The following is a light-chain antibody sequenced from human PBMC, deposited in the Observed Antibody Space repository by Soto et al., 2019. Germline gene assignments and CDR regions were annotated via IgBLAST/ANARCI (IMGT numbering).Light chain of an antibody. CDR3: SLYTSSIPPVV. CDR2: DVS. V-gene: IGLV2-14*01. Sequence: QSVLTQPASVSGSPGQSITISCTGTSSDVGGYNYVSWYQQHPGKAPKLMIYDVSNRPSGVSNRFSGSKSGNTASLTISGLQAEDEADYYCSLYTSSIPPVVFGGGTKLTVL. J-gene: IGLJ2*01. CDR1: SSDVGGYNY.